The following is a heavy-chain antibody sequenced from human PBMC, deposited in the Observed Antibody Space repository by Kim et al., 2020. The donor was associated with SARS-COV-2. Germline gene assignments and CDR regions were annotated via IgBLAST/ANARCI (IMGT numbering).Heavy chain of an antibody. CDR1: GFTLSLYS. D-gene: IGHD3-3*01. CDR2: ISGSGTIT. V-gene: IGHV3-48*04. Sequence: GGSLTLSCATSGFTLSLYSMNWVRQSPGKGLEWVSHISGSGTITKHADSVRGRFTISRDNAKNSLFLQVNGLRADDTAVYYCVRENFWAFDVWGQGTLVT. CDR3: VRENFWAFDV. J-gene: IGHJ3*01.